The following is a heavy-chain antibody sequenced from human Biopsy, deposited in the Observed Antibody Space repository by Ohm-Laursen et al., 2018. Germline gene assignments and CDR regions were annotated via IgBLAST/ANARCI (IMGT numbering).Heavy chain of an antibody. V-gene: IGHV4-4*07. D-gene: IGHD3-3*01. Sequence: GTLSLTCTVSGASMTGYFWTWVRQPAGKGLEWMGHIYTIGDTTYNPSLESRVTMSLDTSKNQLSLKMTSLTAADTAVYFCAREDEGLLRALDLWGQGTMVTVSS. J-gene: IGHJ3*01. CDR1: GASMTGYF. CDR3: AREDEGLLRALDL. CDR2: IYTIGDT.